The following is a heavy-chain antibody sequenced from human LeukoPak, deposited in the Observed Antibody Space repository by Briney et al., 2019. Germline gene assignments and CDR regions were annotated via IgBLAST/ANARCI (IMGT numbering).Heavy chain of an antibody. V-gene: IGHV3-48*01. D-gene: IGHD3-22*01. CDR3: ARVSRDSSGYYYAAFDI. CDR1: GFTFSSYS. Sequence: GGSLRLSCAASGFTFSSYSMNWVRQAPGKGLEWVSYISSSSSTIYYADSVKGRFTISRDNAKNSLYLQMNSLRAEDTAVYYCARVSRDSSGYYYAAFDIWGQGAMVTVSS. CDR2: ISSSSSTI. J-gene: IGHJ3*02.